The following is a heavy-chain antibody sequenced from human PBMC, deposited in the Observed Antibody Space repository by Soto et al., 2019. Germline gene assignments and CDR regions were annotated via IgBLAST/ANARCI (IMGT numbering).Heavy chain of an antibody. D-gene: IGHD1-7*01. J-gene: IGHJ3*02. Sequence: PGGSLRLSCAASGFTFSSYAMSWVRQAPGKGLEWVSVISGSGGSTYYADSVKGRFTISRDNAKNSLYLQMNSLRAEDTAVYYCARVLTGTTYAFDIWGQGTMVTVSS. CDR2: ISGSGGST. CDR1: GFTFSSYA. V-gene: IGHV3-23*01. CDR3: ARVLTGTTYAFDI.